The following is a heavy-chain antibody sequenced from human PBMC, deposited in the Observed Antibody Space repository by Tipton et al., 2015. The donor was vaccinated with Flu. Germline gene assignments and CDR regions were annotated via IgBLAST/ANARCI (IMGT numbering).Heavy chain of an antibody. CDR3: AKVIPELVAGLDY. CDR2: VSGGGGTR. CDR1: GFTFSRYA. D-gene: IGHD6-19*01. V-gene: IGHV3-23*01. Sequence: GSLRLSCAASGFTFSRYAMSWVRQAPGKGLEWVSAVSGGGGTRYFADSVKGRFTISRDNIKNPLYLQMNSLRAEDTAVYYCAKVIPELVAGLDYWGQGTLVTVSS. J-gene: IGHJ4*02.